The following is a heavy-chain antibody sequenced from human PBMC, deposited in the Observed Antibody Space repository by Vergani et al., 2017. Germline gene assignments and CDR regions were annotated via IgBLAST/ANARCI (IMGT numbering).Heavy chain of an antibody. D-gene: IGHD2-15*01. CDR3: AKEGGGYCSGGTCYPEY. J-gene: IGHJ4*02. Sequence: EVQLQESGGGLVKPGGSLRVSCAASGFSFSTYSINWVRQAPGKGLEWVSYISGRSNYIYYADSLKGRFTISRDNSKNTLYLQMKSLRPEDTAVYYCAKEGGGYCSGGTCYPEYWGQGTLVIVSS. V-gene: IGHV3-21*01. CDR1: GFSFSTYS. CDR2: ISGRSNYI.